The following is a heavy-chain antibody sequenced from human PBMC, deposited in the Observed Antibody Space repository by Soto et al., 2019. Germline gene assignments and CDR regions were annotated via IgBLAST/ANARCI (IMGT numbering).Heavy chain of an antibody. CDR3: VKGGNRVSGIDY. Sequence: VHLAQSGGVVVQPGGSLRLSCAASGFTFDDYPMQWVRQVPGKGLEWVSHISWDGVKTYYEDSLRGRFTISKDNSKNSLYLGMRSLTTEDTAFYYCVKGGNRVSGIDYWGQGSLVTVSS. CDR1: GFTFDDYP. CDR2: ISWDGVKT. J-gene: IGHJ4*02. V-gene: IGHV3-43*01. D-gene: IGHD6-13*01.